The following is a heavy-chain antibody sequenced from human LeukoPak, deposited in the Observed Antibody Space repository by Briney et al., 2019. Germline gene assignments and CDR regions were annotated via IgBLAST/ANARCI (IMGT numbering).Heavy chain of an antibody. CDR3: AKVSTMIGAFDI. CDR1: GFTFSSYA. CDR2: ISGSGGST. V-gene: IGHV3-23*01. D-gene: IGHD3-22*01. J-gene: IGHJ3*02. Sequence: GGSLRLSCAASGFTFSSYAMSWVRQAPGKGLEWVSAISGSGGSTYYADSVKDRFTISRDNSKNTLYLQMNSLRAEDTAVYYCAKVSTMIGAFDIWGQGTMVTVSS.